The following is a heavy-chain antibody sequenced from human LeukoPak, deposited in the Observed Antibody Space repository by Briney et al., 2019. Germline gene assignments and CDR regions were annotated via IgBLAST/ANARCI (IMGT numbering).Heavy chain of an antibody. CDR1: GYTFTSYY. V-gene: IGHV1-46*03. D-gene: IGHD3-9*01. J-gene: IGHJ3*02. CDR3: ARVGHYDILTGSYDAFDI. CDR2: INPSGGST. Sequence: ASVKVSCKASGYTFTSYYMHWVRHAPGQGLEWMGIINPSGGSTSYAQKFQGRVTMTRDTSTSTVYMELSSLRSEDTAVYYCARVGHYDILTGSYDAFDIWGQGTMVTVSS.